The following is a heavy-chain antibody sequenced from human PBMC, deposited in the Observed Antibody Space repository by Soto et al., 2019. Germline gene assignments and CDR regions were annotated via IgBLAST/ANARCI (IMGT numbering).Heavy chain of an antibody. J-gene: IGHJ1*01. D-gene: IGHD3-3*01. CDR3: ASYYDFWSGYYTYGAEYFQH. CDR2: IYYSGST. CDR1: GGSISSSSYY. V-gene: IGHV4-39*01. Sequence: SETLSLTCTVSGGSISSSSYYWGWIRQPPGKGLEWIGSIYYSGSTYYNPSLKSRVTISVDTSKNQFSRKLSSVTAADTAVYYCASYYDFWSGYYTYGAEYFQHWGQGTLVTVSS.